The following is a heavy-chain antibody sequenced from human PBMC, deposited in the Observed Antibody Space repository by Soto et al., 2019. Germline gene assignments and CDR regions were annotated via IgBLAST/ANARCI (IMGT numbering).Heavy chain of an antibody. D-gene: IGHD2-8*01. CDR2: IKPNSGGT. CDR3: ARNRNEYALMAY. V-gene: IGHV1-2*02. Sequence: ASVKLSCKASGYTFSGYYMHWVRQAPGQGLEWMGWIKPNSGGTKYGQKFQDRVTMTRDTSISTVYMELSRLKSDDTAIYYCARNRNEYALMAYGGKGTRVTGTS. CDR1: GYTFSGYY. J-gene: IGHJ4*02.